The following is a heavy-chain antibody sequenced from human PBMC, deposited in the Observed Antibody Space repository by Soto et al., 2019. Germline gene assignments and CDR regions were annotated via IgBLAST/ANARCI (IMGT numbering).Heavy chain of an antibody. J-gene: IGHJ5*02. CDR2: ISSSSSYI. D-gene: IGHD3-22*01. Sequence: PGGSLRLSCAASGFTFSRHTMNWVRQAPGKGLEWVSSISSSSSYIYYADSLKGRFTISRDNAKQSLYLQMNSLRAEDTAVYYCARDEDYYDSGPSWGQGTLVTVSS. V-gene: IGHV3-21*01. CDR3: ARDEDYYDSGPS. CDR1: GFTFSRHT.